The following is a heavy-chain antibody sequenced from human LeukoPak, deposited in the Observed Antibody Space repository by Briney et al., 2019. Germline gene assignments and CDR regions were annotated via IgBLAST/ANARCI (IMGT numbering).Heavy chain of an antibody. V-gene: IGHV4-34*01. D-gene: IGHD2-2*01. Sequence: SETLSLTCAVYGGSFSGYYWSWIRQPPGKGLEWIGEINHSGSTNYNPSLKSRVTISVDTSKNQFSLKLSSVTAADTAVYYCARGLVVPAAIVWGAFDIWGQGTMVTVSS. CDR3: ARGLVVPAAIVWGAFDI. CDR2: INHSGST. J-gene: IGHJ3*02. CDR1: GGSFSGYY.